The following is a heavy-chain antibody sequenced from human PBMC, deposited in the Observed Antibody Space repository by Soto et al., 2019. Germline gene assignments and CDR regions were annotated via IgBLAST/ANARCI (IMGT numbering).Heavy chain of an antibody. CDR1: GGSFSGYY. CDR3: ARGGRDIVVVPAGYYYYYYGMDV. D-gene: IGHD2-2*01. J-gene: IGHJ6*02. V-gene: IGHV4-34*01. Sequence: SETLSLTCAVYGGSFSGYYWSWIRQPPGKGLEWIGEINHSGSTNYNPSLKSRVTISVDTSKNQFSLKLSSVTAADTAVYYCARGGRDIVVVPAGYYYYYYGMDVWGQGTTVTVSS. CDR2: INHSGST.